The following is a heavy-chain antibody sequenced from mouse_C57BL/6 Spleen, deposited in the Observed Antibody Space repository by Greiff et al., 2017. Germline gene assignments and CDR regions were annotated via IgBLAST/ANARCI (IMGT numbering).Heavy chain of an antibody. CDR3: ARVDSSGYEAMDY. CDR2: INPSTGGT. V-gene: IGHV1-42*01. D-gene: IGHD3-2*02. CDR1: GYSFTGYY. J-gene: IGHJ4*01. Sequence: EVKLVESGPELVKPGASVKISCKASGYSFTGYYMNWVKQSPEKSLEWIGEINPSTGGTTYNQKFKAKATLTVDKSSSTAYMQLKSLTSEDSAVYYCARVDSSGYEAMDYWGQGTSVTVSS.